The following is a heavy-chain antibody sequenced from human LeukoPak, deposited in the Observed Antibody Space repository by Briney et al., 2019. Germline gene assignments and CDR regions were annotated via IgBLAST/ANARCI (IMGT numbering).Heavy chain of an antibody. J-gene: IGHJ4*02. D-gene: IGHD3-22*01. Sequence: TSETLSLTCAVSGGSIITTNWWSWVRQSPGKGLEWIGEIYHSGSTNYNPSLKSRVTISLDKSKNQFSLKLSSVTAADTAVYYCARNPTYDSSGYWSDYWGQGTLVTVSS. CDR3: ARNPTYDSSGYWSDY. CDR1: GGSIITTNW. V-gene: IGHV4-4*02. CDR2: IYHSGST.